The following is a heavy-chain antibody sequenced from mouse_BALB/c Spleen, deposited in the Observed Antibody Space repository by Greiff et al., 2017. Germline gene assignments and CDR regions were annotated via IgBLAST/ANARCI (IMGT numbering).Heavy chain of an antibody. V-gene: IGHV3-2*02. J-gene: IGHJ1*01. Sequence: EVKLMESGPGLVKPSQSLSLTCTVTGYSITSDYAWNWIRQFPGNKLEWMGYISYSGSTSYNPSLKSRISITRDTSKNQFFLQLNSVTTEDTATYYCARDKGDWYFDVWGAGTTVTVSS. CDR1: GYSITSDYA. CDR3: ARDKGDWYFDV. CDR2: ISYSGST.